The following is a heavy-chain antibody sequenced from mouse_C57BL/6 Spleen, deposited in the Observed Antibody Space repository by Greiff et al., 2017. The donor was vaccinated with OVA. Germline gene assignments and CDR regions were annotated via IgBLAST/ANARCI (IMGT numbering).Heavy chain of an antibody. D-gene: IGHD2-5*01. J-gene: IGHJ2*01. V-gene: IGHV1-50*01. Sequence: QVQLQQPGAELVKPGASVKLSCKASGYTFTSYWMQWVKQRPGQGLEWIGEIDPSDSYTNYNQKFKGKATLTVDTSSSTAYMQLSSLTSEDSAVYYCARSYSNLGDYWGQGTTRTVSS. CDR2: IDPSDSYT. CDR1: GYTFTSYW. CDR3: ARSYSNLGDY.